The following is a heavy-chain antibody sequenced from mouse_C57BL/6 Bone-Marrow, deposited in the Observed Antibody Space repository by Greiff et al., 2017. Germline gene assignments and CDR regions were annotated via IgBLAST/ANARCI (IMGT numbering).Heavy chain of an antibody. D-gene: IGHD1-3*01. CDR1: GFNIKDYY. CDR2: IDPEDGDT. CDR3: TTSSSPGYFDV. Sequence: EVQLQQSGAELVRPGASVKLSCTASGFNIKDYYMHWVKQRPEQGLEWIGRIDPEDGDTEYAPKFQGKATMPADTSSNTAYLQLSSRTSEDTAVYYCTTSSSPGYFDVWGTGTTVTVSS. V-gene: IGHV14-1*01. J-gene: IGHJ1*03.